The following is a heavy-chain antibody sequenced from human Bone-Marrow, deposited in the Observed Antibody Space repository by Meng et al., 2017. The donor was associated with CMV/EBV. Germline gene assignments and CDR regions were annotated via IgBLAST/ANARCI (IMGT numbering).Heavy chain of an antibody. CDR1: GYTFTSFG. D-gene: IGHD2-2*01. V-gene: IGHV1-18*01. CDR3: ARGQYQLLPYYYYGMAV. Sequence: ASVKVSCKASGYTFTSFGISWVRQAPGQGLEWMGWISAYNGNTNYAQKLQGRVTMTTDTSTSTAYMELRSLRSDDTAVYYCARGQYQLLPYYYYGMAVWGQGTTVTSYS. CDR2: ISAYNGNT. J-gene: IGHJ6*01.